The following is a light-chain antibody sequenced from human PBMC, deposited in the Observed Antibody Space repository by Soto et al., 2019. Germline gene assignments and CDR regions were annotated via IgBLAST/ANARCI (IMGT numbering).Light chain of an antibody. CDR2: LGS. Sequence: EIVMTQSPLSLPVTPGEPASTSCRSSQSLLHSNVNNYLDWYLQKPGQSPQLLIYLGSNRASGVPDRFSGSGSGTDFTLKISRVEAEDVGVYYCMQGLQTLSFGGGTRLEIK. V-gene: IGKV2-28*01. J-gene: IGKJ4*01. CDR3: MQGLQTLS. CDR1: QSLLHSNVNNY.